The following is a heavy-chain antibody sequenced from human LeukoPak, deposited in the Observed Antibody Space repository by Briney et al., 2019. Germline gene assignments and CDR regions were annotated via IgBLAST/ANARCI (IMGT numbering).Heavy chain of an antibody. Sequence: SETLSLTCTVSGGSISSSSYYWGWIRQPPGKGLEWIGSIYYSGSTYYNPSLKSRVTISVDTSKNQFSLKVSSVTAADTAVYYCARDSRGAGPDFDYWGQGALVTVSS. V-gene: IGHV4-39*07. J-gene: IGHJ4*02. CDR1: GGSISSSSYY. D-gene: IGHD6-19*01. CDR2: IYYSGST. CDR3: ARDSRGAGPDFDY.